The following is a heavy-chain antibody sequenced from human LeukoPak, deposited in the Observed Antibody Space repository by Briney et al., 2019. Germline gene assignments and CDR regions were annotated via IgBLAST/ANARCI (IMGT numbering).Heavy chain of an antibody. Sequence: SETLSLTCAVSGYSISSGYYWGWIRQPPGKGLEWIGSIYHSGSTYYNPSLKSRVTISVDTSKNQFSLKLNSVTAADTAVYYCARTPDANWFDPWGQGTLVTVSS. CDR2: IYHSGST. J-gene: IGHJ5*02. CDR3: ARTPDANWFDP. V-gene: IGHV4-38-2*01. CDR1: GYSISSGYY.